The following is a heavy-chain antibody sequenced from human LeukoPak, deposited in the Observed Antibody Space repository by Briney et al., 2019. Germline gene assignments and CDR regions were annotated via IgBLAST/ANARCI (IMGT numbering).Heavy chain of an antibody. V-gene: IGHV4-59*10. CDR1: GGSFSGYY. J-gene: IGHJ4*02. Sequence: SETLSLTCAVYGGSFSGYYWGWIRQPAGKGLEWIGRIHTSGTTNYNPSLKSRVTMSGDTSKNQFSLKLSSVTAADTAVYYCASHSSSHTVDYWGQGTLVTVSS. CDR2: IHTSGTT. CDR3: ASHSSSHTVDY. D-gene: IGHD6-13*01.